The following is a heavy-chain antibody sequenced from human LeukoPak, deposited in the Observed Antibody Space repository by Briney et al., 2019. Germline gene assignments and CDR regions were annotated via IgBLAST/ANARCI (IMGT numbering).Heavy chain of an antibody. D-gene: IGHD6-13*01. V-gene: IGHV3-7*01. J-gene: IGHJ3*02. Sequence: PGGSLRLSCAASGFTFSSYWMSWVRQAPGKGLEWVANIKQDGSEKCYVDSVKGRFTISRDNAKNSLYLQMDSLRAEDTAVYYCARAVPAPGTPENAFDIWGQGTMVTVSS. CDR2: IKQDGSEK. CDR3: ARAVPAPGTPENAFDI. CDR1: GFTFSSYW.